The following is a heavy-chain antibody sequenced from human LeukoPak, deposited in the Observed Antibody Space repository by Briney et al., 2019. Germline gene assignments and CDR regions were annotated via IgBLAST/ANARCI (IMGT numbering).Heavy chain of an antibody. CDR1: GGSFSGYY. V-gene: IGHV4-34*01. CDR3: AKPLYSGSYHIYYYYYMDV. CDR2: TNHSGST. D-gene: IGHD1-26*01. Sequence: SETLSLTCAVYGGSFSGYYWSWIRQPPGKGLEWIGETNHSGSTNYNPSLKSRVTMSVDTSKNQFSLKLSSVTAADTAVYYCAKPLYSGSYHIYYYYYMDVWGKGTTVTVSS. J-gene: IGHJ6*03.